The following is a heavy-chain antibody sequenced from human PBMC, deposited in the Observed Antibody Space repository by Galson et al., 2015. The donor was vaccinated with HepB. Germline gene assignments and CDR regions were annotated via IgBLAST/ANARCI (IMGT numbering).Heavy chain of an antibody. CDR2: IYPGDSDT. V-gene: IGHV5-51*01. J-gene: IGHJ6*02. CDR1: GYSFTSYW. D-gene: IGHD2-2*01. CDR3: ARHLSASSQYYYGMDV. Sequence: QSGAEVKKPGESLKISCKGSGYSFTSYWIGWVRQMPGKGLEWMGIIYPGDSDTRYSPSFQGQVTISADKSISTAYLQWSSLKASDTAMYYCARHLSASSQYYYGMDVWGQGTTVTVSS.